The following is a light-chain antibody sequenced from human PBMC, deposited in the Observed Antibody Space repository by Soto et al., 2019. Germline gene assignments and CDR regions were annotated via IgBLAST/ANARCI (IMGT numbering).Light chain of an antibody. CDR1: QSVSSW. J-gene: IGKJ4*01. Sequence: DIQMTQSPSTLSASVGDRVTITCRASQSVSSWLAWYQQKPGEVPKLLIYKASSLESGVPSRFSGSGSGTEFTLTISSLQPDDFVTYYCQQYSRNPLTVGGGTKVEI. CDR2: KAS. CDR3: QQYSRNPLT. V-gene: IGKV1-5*03.